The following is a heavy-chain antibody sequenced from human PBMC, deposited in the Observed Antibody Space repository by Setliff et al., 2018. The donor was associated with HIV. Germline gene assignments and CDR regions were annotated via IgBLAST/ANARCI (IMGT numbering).Heavy chain of an antibody. D-gene: IGHD3-22*01. J-gene: IGHJ3*02. CDR3: ASDPTYSSGSPDI. CDR1: GYSFTDFY. V-gene: IGHV1-69-2*01. CDR2: VDPEDGER. Sequence: VKVSCKASGYSFTDFYIHWVRQAPGQGLEWMGRVDPEDGERIYGEKFRGRVTIAADTSTDTAYMELSSLRSEDTALYYCASDPTYSSGSPDIWGQGTMVTVSS.